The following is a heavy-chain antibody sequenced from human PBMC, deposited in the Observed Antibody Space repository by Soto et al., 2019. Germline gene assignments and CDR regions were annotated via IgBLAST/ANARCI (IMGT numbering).Heavy chain of an antibody. CDR2: ISAYNVNT. D-gene: IGHD3-22*01. CDR3: ARQNDRRIYYYYAMDL. J-gene: IGHJ6*01. CDR1: AYT. Sequence: QVQLVQSGAEVKKPGASVKVSCKASAYTFSWVRQAPGQGLEWMGWISAYNVNTKNAHKFQGRVTMTTDTSRGTAYMELRSLKSDDTAVDYCARQNDRRIYYYYAMDLWGPGNTVNVPS. V-gene: IGHV1-18*01.